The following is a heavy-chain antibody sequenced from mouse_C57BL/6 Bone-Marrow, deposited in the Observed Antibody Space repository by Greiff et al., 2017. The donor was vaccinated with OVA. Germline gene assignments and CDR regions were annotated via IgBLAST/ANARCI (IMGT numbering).Heavy chain of an antibody. Sequence: QVQLQQPGAELVKPGASVKLSCKASGYTFTSYWMQWVKQRPGQCLEWIGEIDPSDSYTNYNQKFKGKATLTVDTSSSTAYMQLSSLTSEDSAVYYCARGVFLFAYWGQGTLVTVSA. CDR1: GYTFTSYW. V-gene: IGHV1-50*01. J-gene: IGHJ3*01. CDR2: IDPSDSYT. CDR3: ARGVFLFAY.